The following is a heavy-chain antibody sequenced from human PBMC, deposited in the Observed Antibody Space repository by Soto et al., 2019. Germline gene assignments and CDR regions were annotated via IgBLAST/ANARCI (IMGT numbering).Heavy chain of an antibody. V-gene: IGHV1-46*01. CDR3: ARAGYCSGCTCCHGNCDY. J-gene: IGHJ4*02. Sequence: QVQLVQSGAEVKRPGASVKVSCKASGYTFTTYYMHWVRQAPGQGLEWLVIINPNGGSTTYAQKYQGRVTMTRDTSTSTVYLELSSLRSEDTAVYYCARAGYCSGCTCCHGNCDYWGQGTLVTVSA. D-gene: IGHD2-15*01. CDR1: GYTFTTYY. CDR2: INPNGGST.